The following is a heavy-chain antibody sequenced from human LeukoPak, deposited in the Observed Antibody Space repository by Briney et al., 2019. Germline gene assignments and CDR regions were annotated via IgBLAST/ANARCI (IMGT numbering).Heavy chain of an antibody. Sequence: PGASLRLSCAASGFTFSSYAMSWVRQAPGKWLEWVSAISGSGGSTYYADSVKGRFTISRDNSKNTLYLQMNSLRAEDTAVYYCAKVSCSSTSCNFDYWGQGTLVTVSS. V-gene: IGHV3-23*01. J-gene: IGHJ4*02. CDR3: AKVSCSSTSCNFDY. D-gene: IGHD2-2*01. CDR2: ISGSGGST. CDR1: GFTFSSYA.